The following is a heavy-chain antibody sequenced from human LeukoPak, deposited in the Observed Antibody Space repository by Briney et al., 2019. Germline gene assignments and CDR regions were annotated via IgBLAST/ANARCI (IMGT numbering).Heavy chain of an antibody. V-gene: IGHV1-8*02. CDR3: ARGGNTAMVNFDY. D-gene: IGHD5-18*01. Sequence: GSSVKVSCKASGGTFSSYAISWVRQATGQGLEWMGWMNPNSGNTGYAQKFQGRVTMTRNTSISTAYMELSSLRSEDTAVYYCARGGNTAMVNFDYWGQGTLVTVSS. CDR1: GGTFSSYA. J-gene: IGHJ4*02. CDR2: MNPNSGNT.